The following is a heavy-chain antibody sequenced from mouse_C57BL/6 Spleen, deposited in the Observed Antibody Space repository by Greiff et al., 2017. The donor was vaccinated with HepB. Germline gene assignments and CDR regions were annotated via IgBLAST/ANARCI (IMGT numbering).Heavy chain of an antibody. CDR3: ARITTVGDFDY. D-gene: IGHD1-1*01. CDR2: IYPGDGDT. Sequence: QVQLKQSGPELVKPGASVKISCKASGYAFSSSWMNWVKQRPGKGLEWIGRIYPGDGDTNYNGKFKGKATLTADKSSSTAYMQLSSLTSEDSAVYFCARITTVGDFDYWGQGTTLTVSS. J-gene: IGHJ2*01. V-gene: IGHV1-82*01. CDR1: GYAFSSSW.